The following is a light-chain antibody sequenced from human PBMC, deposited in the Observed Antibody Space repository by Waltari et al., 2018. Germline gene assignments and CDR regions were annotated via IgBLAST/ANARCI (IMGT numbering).Light chain of an antibody. CDR1: SSAVGAYNY. J-gene: IGLJ3*02. CDR2: DVN. V-gene: IGLV2-11*01. CDR3: CSHAGSYALWV. Sequence: QSALTQPRSVSGSPGQSVTVSCTGTSSAVGAYNYVSWYQHQPGKAPKLMVYDVNKRPSGVPDRFSGSKSGSTASLTISGLQAEDEADYYCCSHAGSYALWVFGGGTTVTVL.